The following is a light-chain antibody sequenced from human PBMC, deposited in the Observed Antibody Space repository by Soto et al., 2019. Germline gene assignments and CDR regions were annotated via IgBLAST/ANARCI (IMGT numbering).Light chain of an antibody. CDR3: QKYSDYSRT. J-gene: IGKJ1*01. CDR1: QSIRRS. V-gene: IGKV1-5*01. Sequence: DIQMTQSPSSLSASVSDRVTITCRASQSIRRSLNWYKQKPGKAPKILIYAESSLESGVPSRFSGSGSGTELNLTISRLQPDDFATYFCQKYSDYSRTCGQGTKVDIK. CDR2: AES.